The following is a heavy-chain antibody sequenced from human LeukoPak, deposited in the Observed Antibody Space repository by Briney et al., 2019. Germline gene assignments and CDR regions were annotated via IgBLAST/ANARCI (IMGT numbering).Heavy chain of an antibody. CDR3: ARGRGYCSGGSCYPDAFDI. CDR2: IYTSGST. J-gene: IGHJ3*02. V-gene: IGHV4-4*07. CDR1: GGSITIYY. Sequence: PSETLSLTCTVSGGSITIYYWSWIRQPAGKGLEWIGRIYTSGSTNYNPSLKSRVTMSVDTSKNQFSLTLNSVTAADTAVYYCARGRGYCSGGSCYPDAFDIWGQGTMVTVSS. D-gene: IGHD2-15*01.